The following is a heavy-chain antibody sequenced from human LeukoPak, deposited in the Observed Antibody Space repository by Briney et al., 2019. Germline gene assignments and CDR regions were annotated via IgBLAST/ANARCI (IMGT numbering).Heavy chain of an antibody. D-gene: IGHD2-15*01. CDR2: IYYSGST. V-gene: IGHV4-59*01. CDR1: GGSISSYY. CDR3: ARVRYYFDY. J-gene: IGHJ4*02. Sequence: PSETLSLTCTVSGGSISSYYWSWIRQPPGKGLGWIGYIYYSGSTNYNPSLKSRVTISVDTSKNQFSLKLSSVTAADTAVYYCARVRYYFDYWGQGTLVTVSS.